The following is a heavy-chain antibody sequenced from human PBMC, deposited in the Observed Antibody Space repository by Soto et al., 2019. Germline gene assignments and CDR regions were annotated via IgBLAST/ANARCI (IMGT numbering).Heavy chain of an antibody. D-gene: IGHD6-13*01. Sequence: EVQLLESGGGLVQPGGSLRVSCAASGFTLSTYAMNWVRQAPGKGLEWVSAISSSGGSTYYADSVKGRFTISRDNSKNTLYLQMNSLRAEDTAVYYCAKGATSSWYGGHFDCWGQGTLVTVSS. CDR2: ISSSGGST. J-gene: IGHJ4*02. CDR3: AKGATSSWYGGHFDC. V-gene: IGHV3-23*01. CDR1: GFTLSTYA.